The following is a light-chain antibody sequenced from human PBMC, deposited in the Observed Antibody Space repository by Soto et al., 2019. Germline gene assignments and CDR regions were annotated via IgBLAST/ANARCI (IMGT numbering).Light chain of an antibody. CDR2: GAS. CDR3: QQYGSSPYT. CDR1: QSVSSSY. V-gene: IGKV3-20*01. Sequence: MVLTQSQGTLSLSPGERATLSCRASQSVSSSYLAWYQQKPGQAHRLLIYGASSRATGIPDRFSGSGSVTDFTLTISRLEPEDFAVYYCQQYGSSPYTFSQGTKLAIK. J-gene: IGKJ2*01.